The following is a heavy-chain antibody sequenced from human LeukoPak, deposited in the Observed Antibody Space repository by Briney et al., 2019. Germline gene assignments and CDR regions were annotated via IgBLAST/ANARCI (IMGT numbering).Heavy chain of an antibody. CDR1: GGSFSGYY. CDR2: INHSGST. V-gene: IGHV4-34*01. Sequence: SETLSLTCAVYGGSFSGYYWSWIRQPPGKELEWIGEINHSGSTNYNPSLKSRVTISVDTSKNQFSLKLSSVTAADTAVYFCARGGPPGYYYDYYMDVWGKGTTVTISS. CDR3: ARGGPPGYYYDYYMDV. J-gene: IGHJ6*03.